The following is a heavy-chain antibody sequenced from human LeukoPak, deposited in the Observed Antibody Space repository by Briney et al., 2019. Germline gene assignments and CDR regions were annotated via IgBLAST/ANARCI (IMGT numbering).Heavy chain of an antibody. J-gene: IGHJ4*01. CDR1: GFAFSNSA. Sequence: GGSLRLSCAASGFAFSNSAMSWVRQAPGKGLEWVSTLSGSGTTTYYADSVKGRFTISRDNSKNTLYLQMNSLRAEDTAVYYCAKGIYSSGWSYFDYWGHGTLVTVSS. CDR2: LSGSGTTT. V-gene: IGHV3-23*01. D-gene: IGHD6-19*01. CDR3: AKGIYSSGWSYFDY.